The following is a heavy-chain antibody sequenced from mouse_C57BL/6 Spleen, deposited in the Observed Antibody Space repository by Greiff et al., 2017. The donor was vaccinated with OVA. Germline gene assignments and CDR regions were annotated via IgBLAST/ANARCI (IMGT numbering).Heavy chain of an antibody. CDR3: TTRGDGPWFAY. CDR1: GFNIKDYY. V-gene: IGHV14-1*01. D-gene: IGHD2-3*01. Sequence: VQLKQSGAELARPGASVKLSCTASGFNIKDYYMHWVKQRPEQGLEWIGRIDPEDGDTEYAPKFQGKATMTADTSSNTAYLQLSSLTSEDTAVYYCTTRGDGPWFAYWGQGTLVTVSA. CDR2: IDPEDGDT. J-gene: IGHJ3*01.